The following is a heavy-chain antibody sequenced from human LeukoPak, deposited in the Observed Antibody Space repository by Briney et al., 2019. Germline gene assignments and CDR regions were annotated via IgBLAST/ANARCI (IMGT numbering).Heavy chain of an antibody. Sequence: PSETLSLTCTVSGGSISSYYWCLIRQPPGKGLEWIGYIYYSGSTNYNPSLKSRVTISVDTSKNQFSLKLSSVTAADTAVYYCARETIDSSGYFDYWGQGTLVTVSS. CDR3: ARETIDSSGYFDY. CDR2: IYYSGST. CDR1: GGSISSYY. D-gene: IGHD3-22*01. V-gene: IGHV4-59*01. J-gene: IGHJ4*02.